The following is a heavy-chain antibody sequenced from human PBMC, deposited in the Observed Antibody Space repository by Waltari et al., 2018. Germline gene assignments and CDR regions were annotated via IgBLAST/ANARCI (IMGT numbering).Heavy chain of an antibody. CDR2: ISWDGGST. D-gene: IGHD6-6*01. CDR3: AKDNGRAARGYYGMDV. J-gene: IGHJ6*02. CDR1: GFTFDDYT. Sequence: EVQLVESGGVVVQPGGSLRLSCAASGFTFDDYTMHWVRQAPGKGLEWVSLISWDGGSTYYADSVKGRFTISRDNSKNSLYLQMNSLRTEDTALYYCAKDNGRAARGYYGMDVWGQGTTVTVSS. V-gene: IGHV3-43*01.